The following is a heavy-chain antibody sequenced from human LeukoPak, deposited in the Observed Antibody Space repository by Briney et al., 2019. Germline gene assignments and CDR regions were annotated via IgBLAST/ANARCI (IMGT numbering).Heavy chain of an antibody. D-gene: IGHD3-10*01. Sequence: GRSLRPSCAASGFTFSSYGMHWVRQAPGKGLEWVAVISYDGSNKYYADSVKGRFTISRDNSKNTLYLQMNSLRAEDTAVYYCAKLAYYYGSGGDYFDYWGQGTLVTVSS. CDR3: AKLAYYYGSGGDYFDY. CDR1: GFTFSSYG. CDR2: ISYDGSNK. J-gene: IGHJ4*02. V-gene: IGHV3-30*18.